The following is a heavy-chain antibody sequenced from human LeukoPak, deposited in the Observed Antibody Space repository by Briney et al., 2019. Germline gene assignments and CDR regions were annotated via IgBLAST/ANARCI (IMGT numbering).Heavy chain of an antibody. CDR3: ARDFAWGSGGAPIDDNWLDP. V-gene: IGHV1-18*01. J-gene: IGHJ5*02. CDR2: ISSAGNT. Sequence: ASVKVSCKASGYIFSNYGISWVRQAPGHGLEWMGWISSAGNTNYAPKFQDRATMTTDTSTRTAYIELRSLRFDDTAVYYCARDFAWGSGGAPIDDNWLDPWGQGTLVTVSS. D-gene: IGHD7-27*01. CDR1: GYIFSNYG.